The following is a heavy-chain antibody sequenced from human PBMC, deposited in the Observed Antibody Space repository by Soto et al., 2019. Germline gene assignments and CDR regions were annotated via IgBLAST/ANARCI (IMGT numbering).Heavy chain of an antibody. Sequence: SETLSLTCTVSGGSISSGGYYWSWIRQHPGKGLEWIGYIYYSGSTYYNPSLKSRVIISVDTSKNQFSLKLSSVTAADTAVYYCARDYCSSTRCYGIDYWGQGTLVTVSS. CDR3: ARDYCSSTRCYGIDY. J-gene: IGHJ4*02. CDR1: GGSISSGGYY. V-gene: IGHV4-31*03. CDR2: IYYSGST. D-gene: IGHD2-2*01.